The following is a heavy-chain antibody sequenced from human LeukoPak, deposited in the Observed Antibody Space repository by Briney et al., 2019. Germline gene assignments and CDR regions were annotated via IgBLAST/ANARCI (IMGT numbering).Heavy chain of an antibody. Sequence: PGGSLRLSCAASGFTFSTYAMSWVRQAPGKGLECVASISDSGGNTYYADSVKGRFTISRDNSKNTLFLQMNSVRAEDTALYHCAVKGGYCGGGTCYSPLDYWGQGTLVTVSS. V-gene: IGHV3-23*01. D-gene: IGHD2-15*01. CDR1: GFTFSTYA. J-gene: IGHJ4*02. CDR2: ISDSGGNT. CDR3: AVKGGYCGGGTCYSPLDY.